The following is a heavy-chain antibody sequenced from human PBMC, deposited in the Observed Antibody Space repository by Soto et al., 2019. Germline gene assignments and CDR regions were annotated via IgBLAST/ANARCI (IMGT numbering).Heavy chain of an antibody. Sequence: EVQLVESGGGLVKPGGSLRLSCAASGFTFSTYTMNWVRQAPGQGLEWVSCISAKSKYIYYANSVQGRFTISRDDAQNSLILQLSSLRAEDTAVYYCARTQCCDGVNCYSTPFDYWGRGTLVTVSS. V-gene: IGHV3-21*01. CDR2: ISAKSKYI. J-gene: IGHJ4*02. CDR3: ARTQCCDGVNCYSTPFDY. CDR1: GFTFSTYT. D-gene: IGHD2-15*01.